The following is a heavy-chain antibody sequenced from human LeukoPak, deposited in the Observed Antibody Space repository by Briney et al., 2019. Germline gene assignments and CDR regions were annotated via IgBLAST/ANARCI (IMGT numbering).Heavy chain of an antibody. CDR2: IIGSSGST. CDR3: AKDRTVGASYWYFDL. D-gene: IGHD1-26*01. CDR1: GFTFSNYA. Sequence: GGSLRLSCAASGFTFSNYAMTWVRQAPGKGLEWVSTIIGSSGSTYYADSVKGRFTISRDNSKNTLFLHMNTLRAEDTAIYYCAKDRTVGASYWYFDLWGRGTLVTVSS. J-gene: IGHJ2*01. V-gene: IGHV3-23*01.